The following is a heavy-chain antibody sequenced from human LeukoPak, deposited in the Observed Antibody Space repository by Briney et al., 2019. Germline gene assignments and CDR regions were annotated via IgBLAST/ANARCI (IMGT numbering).Heavy chain of an antibody. D-gene: IGHD6-13*01. CDR1: GGSLGSHY. J-gene: IGHJ4*02. CDR3: ARDGGSTWDFDY. CDR2: IYSRGNT. V-gene: IGHV4-59*11. Sequence: PSETLSLTCTVSGGSLGSHYWSWIRQPPGKGLEWIGYIYSRGNTKYNPSLKSRVTISIDTSKNQFSLKLNSVTAADTAVYYCARDGGSTWDFDYWGQGTLVTVSS.